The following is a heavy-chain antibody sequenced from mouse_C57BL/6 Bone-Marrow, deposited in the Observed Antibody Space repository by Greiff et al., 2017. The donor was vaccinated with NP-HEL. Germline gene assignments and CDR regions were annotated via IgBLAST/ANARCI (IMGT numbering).Heavy chain of an antibody. CDR2: INPYNGGT. D-gene: IGHD2-3*01. Sequence: EVQLQQSGPVLVKPGASVKMSCKASGYTFTDYYMNWVKQSHGKSLEWIGVINPYNGGTSYNQKFKGKATLTVDKSSSTAYMELNSLTSEDSAVYYCAQMIYDGYYVDFDYWGQGTTLTVSS. CDR1: GYTFTDYY. CDR3: AQMIYDGYYVDFDY. J-gene: IGHJ2*01. V-gene: IGHV1-19*01.